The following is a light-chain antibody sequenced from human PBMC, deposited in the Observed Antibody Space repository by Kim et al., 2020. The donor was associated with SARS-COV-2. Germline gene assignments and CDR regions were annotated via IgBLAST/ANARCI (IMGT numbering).Light chain of an antibody. J-gene: IGKJ1*01. V-gene: IGKV3-11*01. CDR3: QQRSNWLWT. CDR2: DAS. Sequence: EIVLTQSPATLSLSPGERATLSCRASQSVSSYLAWYQQKPGQAPRLLIYDASNRATSIPARFSGSGSGTDFTLTISSLEPEDFAVYYCQQRSNWLWTFGQGTKVDIK. CDR1: QSVSSY.